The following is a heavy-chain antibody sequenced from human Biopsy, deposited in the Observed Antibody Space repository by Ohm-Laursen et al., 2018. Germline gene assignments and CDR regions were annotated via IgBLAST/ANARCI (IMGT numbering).Heavy chain of an antibody. J-gene: IGHJ5*02. V-gene: IGHV4-59*11. CDR3: ARGSNDSSGLYFAR. D-gene: IGHD6-19*01. CDR1: GGSFTGHY. Sequence: SETLSLTCSVSGGSFTGHYWSWIRQPPGKGLEWIGHISYTGYTTYKASLKSRVTISVDTSRNHFSLRLSSLTAADTAVYYCARGSNDSSGLYFARWGQGALLTVSS. CDR2: ISYTGYT.